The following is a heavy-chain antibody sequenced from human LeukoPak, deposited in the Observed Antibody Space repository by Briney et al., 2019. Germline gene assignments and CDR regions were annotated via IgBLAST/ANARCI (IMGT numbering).Heavy chain of an antibody. V-gene: IGHV3-23*01. J-gene: IGHJ4*02. CDR1: GFTFSSYA. Sequence: AGGSLRLSCAASGFTFSSYAMSWVRQAPGKGLEWVSAISGSGGSAYYADSVKGRFTISRDNSKNTLYLQMNSLRAEDTAVYYCAKDNGGDFDYWGQGTLVTVSS. CDR3: AKDNGGDFDY. CDR2: ISGSGGSA. D-gene: IGHD2-21*01.